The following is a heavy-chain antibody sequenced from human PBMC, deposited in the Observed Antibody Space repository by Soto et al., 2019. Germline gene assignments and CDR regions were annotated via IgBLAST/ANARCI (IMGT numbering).Heavy chain of an antibody. Sequence: PGGSLRLSCAASGFTFNIYAMSWARQGPGKGLEWVSEISGSGDATFYADSVRGRFTISRDNSMNALYLQMNSLRADDTALYYCAARMWFGQLLPWGQGTLVTVSS. CDR3: AARMWFGQLLP. CDR2: ISGSGDAT. CDR1: GFTFNIYA. J-gene: IGHJ4*01. V-gene: IGHV3-23*01. D-gene: IGHD3-10*01.